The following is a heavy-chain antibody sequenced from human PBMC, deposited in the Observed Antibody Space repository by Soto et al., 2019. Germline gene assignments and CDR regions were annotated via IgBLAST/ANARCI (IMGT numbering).Heavy chain of an antibody. CDR2: ISDSGGRT. D-gene: IGHD4-4*01. V-gene: IGHV3-23*01. CDR3: AKSGKRVTTVGTPRYYYGMDV. Sequence: EVQLLESGGGFVQPGWYLRLSCAASGFTFSDYAMSWVRQAPGKGLEWVSAISDSGGRTYYADPVKGRFTISRDNSKNTLYLQMNSLRAEDTAVYYCAKSGKRVTTVGTPRYYYGMDVWGQGTTVTVSS. J-gene: IGHJ6*02. CDR1: GFTFSDYA.